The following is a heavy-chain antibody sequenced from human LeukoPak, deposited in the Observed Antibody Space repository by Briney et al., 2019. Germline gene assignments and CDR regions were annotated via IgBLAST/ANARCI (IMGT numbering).Heavy chain of an antibody. CDR3: ARVGAGTADFDY. V-gene: IGHV3-30*03. D-gene: IGHD1-1*01. J-gene: IGHJ4*02. Sequence: GGSLRLSCAASGFTFSNYGMHWVRQAPGKGLEWVAVISYDGSNKYYADSVRGRFTISRDNSKNTLYLQMNSLRAEDAAMYYCARVGAGTADFDYWGQGTLVTASS. CDR2: ISYDGSNK. CDR1: GFTFSNYG.